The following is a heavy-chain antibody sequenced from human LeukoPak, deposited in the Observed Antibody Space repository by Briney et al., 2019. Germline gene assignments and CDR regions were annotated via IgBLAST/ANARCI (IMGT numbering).Heavy chain of an antibody. Sequence: SETLSLTCTVSGGSFSSGGYYWRWIRQHPGKGLEWIGYIYYSGSTYYNPSLKSRVTISVDTSKNQFSLKLSSVTAADTAVYYCARVGLAAAVFDPWGQGTLVTVSS. CDR2: IYYSGST. CDR3: ARVGLAAAVFDP. V-gene: IGHV4-31*03. D-gene: IGHD6-13*01. CDR1: GGSFSSGGYY. J-gene: IGHJ5*02.